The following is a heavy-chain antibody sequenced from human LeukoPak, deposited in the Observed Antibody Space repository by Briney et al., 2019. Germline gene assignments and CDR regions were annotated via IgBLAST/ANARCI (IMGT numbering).Heavy chain of an antibody. CDR1: GYTFTSYG. V-gene: IGHV1-18*01. CDR2: ISAYNGNT. Sequence: GASVKVSCKASGYTFTSYGISWVRQAPGQGLEWMGWISAYNGNTNYAQKLQGRVTMTTDTSTSTAYMELRSLRSDDTAVYYCARRERLSDSSGYYSTDFDYWGQGTLVTVSS. CDR3: ARRERLSDSSGYYSTDFDY. D-gene: IGHD3-22*01. J-gene: IGHJ4*02.